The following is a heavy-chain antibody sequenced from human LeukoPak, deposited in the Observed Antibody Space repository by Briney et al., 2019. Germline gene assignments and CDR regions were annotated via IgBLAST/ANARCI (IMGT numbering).Heavy chain of an antibody. D-gene: IGHD6-6*01. J-gene: IGHJ5*02. CDR2: IYYSGST. V-gene: IGHV4-59*08. CDR1: GGSISSYY. Sequence: SETLSLTCTVSGGSISSYYWSWIRQPPGKGLEWIGYIYYSGSTNYNPSLKSRVTISVDTSKNQFSLKLSSVTAADTAVYYCARHLSSIAARNWFDPSGQGTLVTVSS. CDR3: ARHLSSIAARNWFDP.